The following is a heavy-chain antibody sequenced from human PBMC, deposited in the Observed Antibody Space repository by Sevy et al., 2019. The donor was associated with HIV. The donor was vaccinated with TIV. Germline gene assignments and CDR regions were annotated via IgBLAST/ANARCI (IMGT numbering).Heavy chain of an antibody. CDR3: TTALYSDNYYGMDV. CDR1: GFTFSNAW. Sequence: GGSLRLSCAASGFTFSNAWMSWVRQAPGKGLEWVGRIKSKTDGGTADYAAPVKGRFTISRDDSKNTLYLQMNSLKTEDTAVYYCTTALYSDNYYGMDVRGQGTTVTVSS. CDR2: IKSKTDGGTA. J-gene: IGHJ6*02. D-gene: IGHD2-21*01. V-gene: IGHV3-15*01.